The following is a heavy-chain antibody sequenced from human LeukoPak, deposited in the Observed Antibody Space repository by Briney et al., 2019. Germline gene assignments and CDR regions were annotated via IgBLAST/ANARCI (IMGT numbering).Heavy chain of an antibody. CDR1: GFTFSRYW. V-gene: IGHV3-7*05. CDR2: IKQDGSER. D-gene: IGHD3-22*01. Sequence: GGSLILSCAASGFTFSRYWMSWVRQAPGKGLEWVANIKQDGSERYYGDSVKGRFTISRDNAKNSLYLQMNSLRAEDTAVYYCARGDYYDSSGYYVDAFDVWGQGTMVTVSS. J-gene: IGHJ3*01. CDR3: ARGDYYDSSGYYVDAFDV.